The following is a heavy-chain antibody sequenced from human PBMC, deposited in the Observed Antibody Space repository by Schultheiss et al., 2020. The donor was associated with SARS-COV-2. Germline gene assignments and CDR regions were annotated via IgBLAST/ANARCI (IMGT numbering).Heavy chain of an antibody. CDR3: ARAYDSSGYHAFDI. Sequence: GESLKISCKASGYTCTCCSSHWLQQAPGQGLEWMGIINPSGGSTSYAQKFQGRVTMTRDTSISTAYMELSRLRSDDTAVYYCARAYDSSGYHAFDIWGQGTMVTVSS. V-gene: IGHV1-46*01. J-gene: IGHJ3*02. CDR1: GYTCTCCS. D-gene: IGHD3-22*01. CDR2: INPSGGST.